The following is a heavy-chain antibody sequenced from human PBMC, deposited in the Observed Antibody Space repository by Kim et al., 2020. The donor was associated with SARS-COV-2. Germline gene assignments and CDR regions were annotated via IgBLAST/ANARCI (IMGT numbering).Heavy chain of an antibody. J-gene: IGHJ6*02. Sequence: GRFTISRDNAKNSLYLQMNRLRDEDTAVYYCARPDSSGYLAYYYYGMDVWGQGTTVTVSS. V-gene: IGHV3-48*02. CDR3: ARPDSSGYLAYYYYGMDV. D-gene: IGHD3-22*01.